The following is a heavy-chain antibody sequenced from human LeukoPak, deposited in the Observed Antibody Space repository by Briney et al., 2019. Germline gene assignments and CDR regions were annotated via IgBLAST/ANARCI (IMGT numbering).Heavy chain of an antibody. V-gene: IGHV4-4*07. J-gene: IGHJ4*02. D-gene: IGHD1-26*01. CDR3: ASDGGSYYGRFDY. Sequence: SETLSLTCTVSGGSISSYYWNWIRQPAGKGLEWIGRICISGSTNYNPSLKSRVTMSVDTSKNQFSLKLSSVTAADTAVYYCASDGGSYYGRFDYWGQGTLVTVSS. CDR2: ICISGST. CDR1: GGSISSYY.